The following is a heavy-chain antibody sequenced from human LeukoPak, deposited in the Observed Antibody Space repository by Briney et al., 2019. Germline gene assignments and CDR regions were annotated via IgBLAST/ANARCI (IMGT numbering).Heavy chain of an antibody. CDR1: GGSFSGYY. D-gene: IGHD2-21*02. J-gene: IGHJ6*03. CDR2: INHSGST. V-gene: IGHV4-34*01. CDR3: ARIDCGGDCSYYYYYMDV. Sequence: SETLSLTCAVYGGSFSGYYWSWIRQPPGKGLEWIGEINHSGSTNYNPSLKSRVTISVDTSKNQFSLKLSSVTAADTAVYYCARIDCGGDCSYYYYYMDVWGKGTTVTISS.